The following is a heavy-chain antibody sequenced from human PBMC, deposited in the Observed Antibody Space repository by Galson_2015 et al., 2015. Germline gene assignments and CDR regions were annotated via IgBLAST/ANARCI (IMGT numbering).Heavy chain of an antibody. Sequence: SLRLSCAASGFTFSSYGMHWVRQAPGKGLEWVAVISYDGSNKYYADSVRGRFTISRDNSKNTLYLQMNSLRAEDTAVYYCAKDLFSRGLGPVFDFRGQGTLVTVSS. CDR1: GFTFSSYG. V-gene: IGHV3-30*18. D-gene: IGHD6-19*01. CDR2: ISYDGSNK. CDR3: AKDLFSRGLGPVFDF. J-gene: IGHJ4*02.